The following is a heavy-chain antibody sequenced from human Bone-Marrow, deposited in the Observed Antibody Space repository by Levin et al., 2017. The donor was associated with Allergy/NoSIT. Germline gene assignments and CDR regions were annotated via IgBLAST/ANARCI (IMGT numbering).Heavy chain of an antibody. CDR3: TRSRGDDHFDY. CDR2: IRSKAYGGTT. J-gene: IGHJ4*02. Sequence: GESLKISCTVSGFTFGDYAMSWFRQAPGKGMEWVGFIRSKAYGGTTEYAASVKGRFTISRDDSKSIAYLQMNSLKTEDTAVYYCTRSRGDDHFDYWGQGTLVTVSS. D-gene: IGHD5-12*01. CDR1: GFTFGDYA. V-gene: IGHV3-49*03.